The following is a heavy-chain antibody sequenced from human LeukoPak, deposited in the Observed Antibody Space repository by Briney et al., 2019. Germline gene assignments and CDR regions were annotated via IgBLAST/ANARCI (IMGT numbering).Heavy chain of an antibody. J-gene: IGHJ4*02. CDR1: GFTFSSYA. V-gene: IGHV3-23*01. D-gene: IGHD3-16*01. CDR2: IIVDGHTT. CDR3: AKYGGHPLPHDYLDY. Sequence: GGSLRLSCAASGFTFSSYAMSWVRQAPGKGLEWVSLIIVDGHTTSYADSVKGRFTISRDNSKNTLFLQMNSLRAEDTAVYYCAKYGGHPLPHDYLDYSGQGTQVTPSP.